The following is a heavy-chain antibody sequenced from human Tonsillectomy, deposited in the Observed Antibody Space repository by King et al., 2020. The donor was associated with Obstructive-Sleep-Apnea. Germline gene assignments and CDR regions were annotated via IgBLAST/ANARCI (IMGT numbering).Heavy chain of an antibody. CDR1: GFSFDDYA. V-gene: IGHV3-9*01. CDR2: INWNSGNI. J-gene: IGHJ3*02. CDR3: VKDRAGGVPDAFDI. D-gene: IGHD3-16*01. Sequence: VQLVESGGGLVQPGRSLRLSCAASGFSFDDYAMHWVRQTPGKGLEWVSGINWNSGNICYADSVKGRFTISRDNAKNSLYLQMNSLRDEGTALYYCVKDRAGGVPDAFDIWGQGTMVTVSS.